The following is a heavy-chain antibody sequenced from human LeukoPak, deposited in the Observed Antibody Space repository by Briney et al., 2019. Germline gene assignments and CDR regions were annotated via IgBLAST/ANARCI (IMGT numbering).Heavy chain of an antibody. D-gene: IGHD3-9*01. V-gene: IGHV4-34*01. CDR1: DGSFSGYY. CDR2: INHSGST. Sequence: PSETLSLNCAAYDGSFSGYYWNWIHQPPGKGLKWIGEINHSGSTNYNPSLKSRVAISVDTSKPDFSLKLSSVTAADTAVFFFKKKREYDILTGYYNERYFDYWGQGTLVTVSS. CDR3: KKKREYDILTGYYNERYFDY. J-gene: IGHJ4*02.